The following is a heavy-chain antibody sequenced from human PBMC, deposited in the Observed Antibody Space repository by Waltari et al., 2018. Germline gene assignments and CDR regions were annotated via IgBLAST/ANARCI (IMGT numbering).Heavy chain of an antibody. D-gene: IGHD1-1*01. CDR2: INHSGST. Sequence: QVQLQQWGAGLLKPSETLSLTCAVYGGSFSGYYWSWIRQPPGKGLEWIGEINHSGSTNYNPSLKSRGTISVDTSKNQFSLKLSSVTAADTAVYYCAITTGAYNYYYYYYMDVWGKGTTVTVSS. V-gene: IGHV4-34*01. CDR3: AITTGAYNYYYYYYMDV. CDR1: GGSFSGYY. J-gene: IGHJ6*03.